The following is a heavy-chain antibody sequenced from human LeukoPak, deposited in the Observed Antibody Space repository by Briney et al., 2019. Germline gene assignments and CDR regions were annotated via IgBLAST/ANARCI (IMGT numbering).Heavy chain of an antibody. CDR2: IWYDGNEK. D-gene: IGHD3-10*01. CDR1: GFTFTDYG. CDR3: AKYAVRGVSYFDY. V-gene: IGHV3-33*06. J-gene: IGHJ4*02. Sequence: GGSLRLSCAASGFTFTDYGMHWVRQAPGKGLEWVAVIWYDGNEKRYADSVKGRFTISRDNSRNTQYLQMNSLRAEDTAVYYCAKYAVRGVSYFDYWGQGTLVTVSS.